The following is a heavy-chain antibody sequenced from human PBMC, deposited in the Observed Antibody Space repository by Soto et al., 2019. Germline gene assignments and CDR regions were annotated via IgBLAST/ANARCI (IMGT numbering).Heavy chain of an antibody. D-gene: IGHD3-22*01. Sequence: QLQLQESGPGLVKPSETLSLTCTVSVGSISSSSYFSGWIRQPPGKGLEWIGTIDYRGSTSYNPSLKSRVTISVDTSKNQFSLTLSSVTAADTAVYYCATRLYHSRGYYYVPYWGQGTLVTVSS. J-gene: IGHJ4*02. CDR2: IDYRGST. V-gene: IGHV4-39*01. CDR1: VGSISSSSYF. CDR3: ATRLYHSRGYYYVPY.